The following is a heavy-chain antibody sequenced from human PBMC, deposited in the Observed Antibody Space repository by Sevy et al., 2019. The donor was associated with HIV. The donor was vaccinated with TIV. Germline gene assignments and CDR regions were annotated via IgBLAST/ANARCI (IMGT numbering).Heavy chain of an antibody. CDR3: ATGRKSYNWNGGMSYYFDY. CDR1: GYTLTELS. D-gene: IGHD1-20*01. Sequence: ASVKVSCKVSGYTLTELSMHWVRQAPGKGLEWMGGLDPEDGETIYAQKFQGRVTMTEDTSTDTAYMELSGLRSEDTAVYYCATGRKSYNWNGGMSYYFDYWGQGTLVTVSS. V-gene: IGHV1-24*01. CDR2: LDPEDGET. J-gene: IGHJ4*02.